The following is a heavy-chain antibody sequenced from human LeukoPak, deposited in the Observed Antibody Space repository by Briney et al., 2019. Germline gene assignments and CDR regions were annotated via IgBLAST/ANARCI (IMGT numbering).Heavy chain of an antibody. Sequence: PGGSLRLSCAAFGFSFNNYAMSWVRQAPGKGLEWVSAISGSGDNTYYADSVKGRFTISRDISKNRLYLQMNGLRAEDTAIYYCAKDRGVTPIPFDYWGQGTLVTVSS. D-gene: IGHD2-21*02. CDR1: GFSFNNYA. V-gene: IGHV3-23*01. J-gene: IGHJ4*02. CDR3: AKDRGVTPIPFDY. CDR2: ISGSGDNT.